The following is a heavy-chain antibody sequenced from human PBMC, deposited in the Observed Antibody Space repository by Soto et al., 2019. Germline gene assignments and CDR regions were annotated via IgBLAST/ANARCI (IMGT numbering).Heavy chain of an antibody. V-gene: IGHV3-33*01. CDR2: IWYDGSNK. Sequence: QVQLVESGGGVVQPGRSLRLSCAASGFTFSSYGMHWVRQAPGKGLEWVAVIWYDGSNKYYADSVKGRFTISRDNSKNTLYLQMNSLRAEDRAVYCCAMGIALAGTHLDYWGQGTLVTVSS. J-gene: IGHJ4*02. D-gene: IGHD6-19*01. CDR1: GFTFSSYG. CDR3: AMGIALAGTHLDY.